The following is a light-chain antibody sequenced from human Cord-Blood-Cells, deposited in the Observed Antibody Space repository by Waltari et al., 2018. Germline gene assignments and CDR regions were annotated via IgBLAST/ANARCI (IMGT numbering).Light chain of an antibody. V-gene: IGKV1-39*01. CDR3: QQSYSTPLFT. CDR1: QSISSY. CDR2: AAS. Sequence: DIQMTQSPPSLSASVGDRVTITCRESQSISSYLNWYQQKPGKAPKLLIYAASSLQSGVPSRFSGSGSGTDFTLTISSLQPEDFATYFCQQSYSTPLFTFGPGTKVDIK. J-gene: IGKJ3*01.